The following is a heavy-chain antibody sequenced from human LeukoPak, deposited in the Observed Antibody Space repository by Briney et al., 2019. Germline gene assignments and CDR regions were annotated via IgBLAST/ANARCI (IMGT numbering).Heavy chain of an antibody. CDR3: AKDIGSDLAVAGGVDY. CDR2: ISGDGGST. J-gene: IGHJ4*02. CDR1: GFTFEDYA. Sequence: GGSLRLSCAASGFTFEDYAMHRVRQAPGKDLEWVSLISGDGGSTYYADSVKGRFTISRDNSKNSLYLQMNSLRTEDTALYYCAKDIGSDLAVAGGVDYWGQGTLVTVSS. V-gene: IGHV3-43*02. D-gene: IGHD6-19*01.